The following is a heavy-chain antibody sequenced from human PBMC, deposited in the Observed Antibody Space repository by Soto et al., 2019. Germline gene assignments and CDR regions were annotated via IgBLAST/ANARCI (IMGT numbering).Heavy chain of an antibody. J-gene: IGHJ6*02. V-gene: IGHV3-30*18. CDR3: AKGWSLLRFVEWLRVGRDV. CDR1: GFTFSSYG. CDR2: ISYDGSNK. Sequence: GGSLRLSCAASGFTFSSYGMHWVRQAPGKGLEWVAVISYDGSNKYYVDSVKGRFTISRYNSKNSLNLQINILTAEYTAVYYSAKGWSLLRFVEWLRVGRDVWGQGTTVTVA. D-gene: IGHD3-3*01.